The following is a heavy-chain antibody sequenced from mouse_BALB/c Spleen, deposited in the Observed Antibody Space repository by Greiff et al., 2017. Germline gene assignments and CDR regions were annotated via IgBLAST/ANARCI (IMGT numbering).Heavy chain of an antibody. CDR1: GFTFSSYA. CDR2: ISSGGST. J-gene: IGHJ4*01. CDR3: ARGYYAMDY. Sequence: EVQRVESGGGLVKPGGSLKLSCAASGFTFSSYAMSWVRQTPEKRLAWVASISSGGSTYYPDSVKGRFTISRDNARNILYLQMSSLRSEDTAMYYCARGYYAMDYWGQGTSVTVSS. V-gene: IGHV5-6-5*01.